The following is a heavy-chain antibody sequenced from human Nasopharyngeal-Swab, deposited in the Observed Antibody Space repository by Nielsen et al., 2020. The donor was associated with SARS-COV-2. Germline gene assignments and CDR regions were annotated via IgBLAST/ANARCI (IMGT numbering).Heavy chain of an antibody. V-gene: IGHV3-74*01. CDR1: GFTFSSYW. CDR3: ASTIDVDTAMVVTLYYYYGMDV. J-gene: IGHJ6*02. Sequence: GGSLRLSCAASGFTFSSYWMHWVRQAPGKGLVWVSRINSDGSSTSYADSVKGRFTISRDNAKNTLYLQMNSLRAEDTAVYYCASTIDVDTAMVVTLYYYYGMDVWGQGTTVTVSS. CDR2: INSDGSST. D-gene: IGHD5-18*01.